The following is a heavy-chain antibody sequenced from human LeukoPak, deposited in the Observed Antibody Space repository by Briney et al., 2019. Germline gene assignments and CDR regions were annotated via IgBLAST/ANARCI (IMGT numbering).Heavy chain of an antibody. CDR3: ARAFVSGYDVSTGYFRALDI. D-gene: IGHD3-9*01. V-gene: IGHV3-48*03. CDR1: GFTFSSYE. J-gene: IGHJ4*02. Sequence: GGSLRLSYEVSGFTFSSYEMYWVRQAPGKRLEWLSYISPTAETRHYAESVQGRFTVSRDNGKSLLFLRMNSLRAGDTAIYYCARAFVSGYDVSTGYFRALDIWGQGALVTVSS. CDR2: ISPTAETR.